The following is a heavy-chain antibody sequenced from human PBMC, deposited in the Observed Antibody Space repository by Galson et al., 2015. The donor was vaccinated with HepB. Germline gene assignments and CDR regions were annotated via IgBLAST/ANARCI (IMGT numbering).Heavy chain of an antibody. Sequence: SLRLSCAASGFIFSDYNMMWVRQAPSKGLDWVSYIRSSGATMFYAESLKGRFTISRDNAKNSLYLQMNSLRDEDTAVYYCARGSWSGHSDVFDIWGQGTTVTVSS. D-gene: IGHD3-3*01. CDR2: IRSSGATM. V-gene: IGHV3-48*02. J-gene: IGHJ3*02. CDR1: GFIFSDYN. CDR3: ARGSWSGHSDVFDI.